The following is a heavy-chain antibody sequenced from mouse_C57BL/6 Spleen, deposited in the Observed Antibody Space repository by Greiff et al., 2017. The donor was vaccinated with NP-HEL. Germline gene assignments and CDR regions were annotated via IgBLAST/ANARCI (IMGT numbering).Heavy chain of an antibody. J-gene: IGHJ2*01. V-gene: IGHV1-55*01. CDR1: GYTFTSYW. CDR3: ARGDTTDVGDY. Sequence: QVHVKQSGAELVKPGASVKMSCKASGYTFTSYWITWVKQRPGQGLEWIGDIYPGSGSTNYNEKFKSKATLTVDTSSSTAYMQLSSLTSEDSAVYYCARGDTTDVGDYWGQGTTLTVSS. CDR2: IYPGSGST. D-gene: IGHD1-1*01.